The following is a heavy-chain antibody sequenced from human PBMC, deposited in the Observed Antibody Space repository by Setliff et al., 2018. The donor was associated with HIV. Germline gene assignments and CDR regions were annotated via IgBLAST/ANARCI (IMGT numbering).Heavy chain of an antibody. CDR3: ARMRGGHNIREGAFDI. Sequence: GASVKVSCKASGYTFANYGFSWVRQAPGQGLEWMGWMSTDNGNTNYAQKVQGRVTMTTDTGTRTAYMELRSLRSDDTAMYYCARMRGGHNIREGAFDIWGQGTMVTVSS. J-gene: IGHJ3*02. CDR2: MSTDNGNT. V-gene: IGHV1-18*01. CDR1: GYTFANYG. D-gene: IGHD1-20*01.